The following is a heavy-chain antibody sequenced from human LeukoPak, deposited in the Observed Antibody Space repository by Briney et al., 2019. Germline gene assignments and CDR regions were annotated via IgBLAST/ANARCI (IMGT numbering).Heavy chain of an antibody. CDR1: GFTFNTYD. J-gene: IGHJ4*02. D-gene: IGHD6-19*01. V-gene: IGHV3-30*02. CDR3: AKDHQWRIRRNYFDY. Sequence: PGGSLRLSCAASGFTFNTYDMHWVRQAPGKGLEWVAFVRFDGSDTYYADSVKGRFTLSRDNSKNTLYLQMNSLRAEDTAVYYCAKDHQWRIRRNYFDYWGQGTLVTVSS. CDR2: VRFDGSDT.